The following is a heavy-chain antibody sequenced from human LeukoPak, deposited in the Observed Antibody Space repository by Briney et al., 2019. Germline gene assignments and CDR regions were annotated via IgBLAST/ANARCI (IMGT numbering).Heavy chain of an antibody. Sequence: ASVKVSCKASGYTFTGYYMHWVRQAPGQGLEWMGWINPNSGGTNYARKFQGRVTMTRDTSISTAYMELSRLRSDDTAVYYCAKDYYDSSGYAFDYWGQGTLVTVSS. D-gene: IGHD3-22*01. V-gene: IGHV1-2*02. CDR1: GYTFTGYY. CDR3: AKDYYDSSGYAFDY. J-gene: IGHJ4*02. CDR2: INPNSGGT.